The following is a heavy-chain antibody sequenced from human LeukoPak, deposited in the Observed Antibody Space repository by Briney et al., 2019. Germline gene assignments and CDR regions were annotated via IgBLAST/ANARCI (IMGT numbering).Heavy chain of an antibody. CDR1: GLTVSIYS. CDR3: ARGGIEL. D-gene: IGHD6-25*01. Sequence: TGRSLRLSCAAAGLTVSIYSMDSVSQTPGEGLEWVSYISTGGTTIYHAASGKGRFTISRDDSKNSLFLQMNSPRAEDTAVYYCARGGIELWGRGTLVTVSS. V-gene: IGHV3-48*01. CDR2: ISTGGTTI. J-gene: IGHJ2*01.